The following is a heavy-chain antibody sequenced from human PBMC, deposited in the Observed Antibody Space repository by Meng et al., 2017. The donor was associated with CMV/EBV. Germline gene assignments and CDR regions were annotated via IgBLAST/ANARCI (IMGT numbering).Heavy chain of an antibody. CDR2: IIPIFGTA. CDR3: ASAPTYNYYDSSGYFGY. D-gene: IGHD3-22*01. J-gene: IGHJ4*02. CDR1: GGTFSSYA. V-gene: IGHV1-69*06. Sequence: QVQLVQSGAEVKKPGSSVKVSCKASGGTFSSYAISWVRQAPGQGLEWMGGIIPIFGTANYAQKFQGRVTITADKSTGTAYMELSSLRSEDTAVYYCASAPTYNYYDSSGYFGYWGQGTLVTVSS.